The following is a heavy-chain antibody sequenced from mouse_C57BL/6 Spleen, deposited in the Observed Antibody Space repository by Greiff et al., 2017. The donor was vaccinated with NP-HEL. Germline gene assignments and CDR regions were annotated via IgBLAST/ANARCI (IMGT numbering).Heavy chain of an antibody. CDR3: ARRGVTTVVTFDY. CDR1: GYTFTSYW. Sequence: QVQLQHPGAELVKPGASVKLSCKASGYTFTSYWMQWVKQRPGQGLEWIGEIDPSDSYTNYNQKFKGKATLTVDTSSSTAYMQLSSLTSEDSAVYYCARRGVTTVVTFDYWGQGTTLTVSS. J-gene: IGHJ2*01. CDR2: IDPSDSYT. D-gene: IGHD1-1*01. V-gene: IGHV1-50*01.